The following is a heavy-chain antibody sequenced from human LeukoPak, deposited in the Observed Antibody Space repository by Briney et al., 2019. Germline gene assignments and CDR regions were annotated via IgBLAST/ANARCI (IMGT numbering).Heavy chain of an antibody. CDR2: INRDGRST. J-gene: IGHJ4*02. D-gene: IGHD5-24*01. Sequence: GGSLRLSCAAPGFTFSSYWMHWVRQAPGKGLVWVSRINRDGRSTSYADSVTGRFTVSRDNAKNTLYLQMNSLRAEDTAVYYCVRDVWGDRDGFFDNWGQGTLVTVSS. CDR3: VRDVWGDRDGFFDN. V-gene: IGHV3-74*01. CDR1: GFTFSSYW.